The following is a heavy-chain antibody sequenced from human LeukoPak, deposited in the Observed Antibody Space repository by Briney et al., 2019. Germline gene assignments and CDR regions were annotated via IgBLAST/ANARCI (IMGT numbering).Heavy chain of an antibody. CDR2: INSDGSTT. V-gene: IGHV3-74*01. J-gene: IGHJ4*02. CDR3: ASGARDGYKYTLDY. D-gene: IGHD5-24*01. Sequence: GGSLRLSCAASGFTFSSYWMHWVRQVPGKGLVWVSRINSDGSTTNYADSVGGRFTISRDNAKTTLYLQMNSLRAEDTAVYYCASGARDGYKYTLDYWRQGILVNVSS. CDR1: GFTFSSYW.